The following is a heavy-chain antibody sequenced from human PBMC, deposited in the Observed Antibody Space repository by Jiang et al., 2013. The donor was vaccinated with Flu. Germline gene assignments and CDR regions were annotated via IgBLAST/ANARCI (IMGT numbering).Heavy chain of an antibody. D-gene: IGHD5-24*01. J-gene: IGHJ4*02. CDR3: LFPVNMATMNLPTHY. V-gene: IGHV1-2*02. Sequence: QLVESGAEVTKPGASVKVSCKASGSTFTDYYIHWVRQAPGQGLEWMGWVNPNSGGTNYAQKFQGRITMTRDTSISTGFMELSRLRSDDTAVYCLLFPVNMATMNLPTHYWGQGTLVTVSS. CDR1: GSTFTDYY. CDR2: VNPNSGGT.